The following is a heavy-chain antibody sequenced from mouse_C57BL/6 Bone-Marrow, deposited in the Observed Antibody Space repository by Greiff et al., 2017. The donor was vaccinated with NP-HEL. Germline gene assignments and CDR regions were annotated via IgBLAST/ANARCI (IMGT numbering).Heavy chain of an antibody. J-gene: IGHJ4*01. D-gene: IGHD2-3*01. CDR2: IDPSDSYT. CDR1: GYTFTSYW. Sequence: QVQLQQPGAELVKPGASVKLSCKASGYTFTSYWMQWVKQRPGQGLEWIGEIDPSDSYTNYNQKFKGKATLTVDTSSSTAYMQLSSLTSEDSAVYYCAKVPDGYYPFYAMDYWGQGTSVTVSS. V-gene: IGHV1-50*01. CDR3: AKVPDGYYPFYAMDY.